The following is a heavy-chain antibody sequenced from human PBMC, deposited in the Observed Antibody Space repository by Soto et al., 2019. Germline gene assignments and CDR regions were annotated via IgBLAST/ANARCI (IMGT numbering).Heavy chain of an antibody. CDR2: ISYDGSNK. CDR1: GFTFSSYA. CDR3: ARFYCSSTSCLYFDY. D-gene: IGHD2-2*01. Sequence: PGGSLRLSCAASGFTFSSYAMHWVRQAPGKGLEWVAVISYDGSNKCYADSVKGRFTISRDNSKNTLYLQMNSLRAEDTAVYYCARFYCSSTSCLYFDYWGQGTLVTVSS. V-gene: IGHV3-30-3*01. J-gene: IGHJ4*02.